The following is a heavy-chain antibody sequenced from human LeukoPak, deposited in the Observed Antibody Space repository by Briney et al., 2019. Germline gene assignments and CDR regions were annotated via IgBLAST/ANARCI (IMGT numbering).Heavy chain of an antibody. Sequence: GGSLRLSCAASGFTFTTYWLGWVRQAPGKGLEWVSAISGSGGSTYYADSVKGRFTISRDNSKNTLFLQMNSLRAEDTAVYYCAKDPDSSGYYYDAFDIWGQGTMVTVSS. J-gene: IGHJ3*02. D-gene: IGHD3-22*01. CDR2: ISGSGGST. V-gene: IGHV3-23*01. CDR1: GFTFTTYW. CDR3: AKDPDSSGYYYDAFDI.